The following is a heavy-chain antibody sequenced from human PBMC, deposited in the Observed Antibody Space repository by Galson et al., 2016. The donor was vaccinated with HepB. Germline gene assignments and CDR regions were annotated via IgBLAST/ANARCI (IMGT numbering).Heavy chain of an antibody. D-gene: IGHD2-15*01. Sequence: QSGAEVTKPGESLKTSCKASGYRFTNYWIGWVRQMTGKGLEWMGVIYPGDFDTRYSPSFQGQVTISADKSISTAYLQWSSLRASDTAMYYCARRDRDCSGGSCYDYWGPGTLVTVAS. CDR2: IYPGDFDT. CDR1: GYRFTNYW. CDR3: ARRDRDCSGGSCYDY. J-gene: IGHJ4*02. V-gene: IGHV5-51*01.